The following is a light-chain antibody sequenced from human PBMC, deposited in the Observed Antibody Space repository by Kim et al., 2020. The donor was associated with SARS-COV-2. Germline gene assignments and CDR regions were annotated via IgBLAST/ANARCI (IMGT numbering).Light chain of an antibody. Sequence: DIQMTQSPSSLSASVGDRVTITCRASQSISSSLNWYQQKPGKAPKLLINAASSLQSGVPSRFSGSGSGTDFTLTISSLQPEDFATYCCQQSYNNPYTFGQGTKLEI. CDR3: QQSYNNPYT. CDR1: QSISSS. J-gene: IGKJ2*01. V-gene: IGKV1-39*01. CDR2: AAS.